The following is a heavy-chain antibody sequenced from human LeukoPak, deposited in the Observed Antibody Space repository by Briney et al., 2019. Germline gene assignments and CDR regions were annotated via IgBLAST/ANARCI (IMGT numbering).Heavy chain of an antibody. Sequence: GGSLRLSCAASGFNFHDYGMSWVRQAPGKGLEWVGFIRSKAYGGTTEYAASVKGRFTISRDDSKSIAYLQMNSLKTEDTAVYYCTRKRGYNWDFDYWGQGTLVTVSS. CDR3: TRKRGYNWDFDY. J-gene: IGHJ4*02. CDR2: IRSKAYGGTT. V-gene: IGHV3-49*04. D-gene: IGHD5-24*01. CDR1: GFNFHDYG.